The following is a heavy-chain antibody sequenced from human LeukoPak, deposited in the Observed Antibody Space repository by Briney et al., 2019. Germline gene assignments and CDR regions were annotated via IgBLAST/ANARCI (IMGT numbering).Heavy chain of an antibody. CDR3: AKDLYDSSVEAAFDI. CDR2: ISGSGGST. J-gene: IGHJ3*02. Sequence: GGSLRLSCAASGFTFDDYAMHWVRHAPGKGLEWVSGISGSGGSTYYADSVKGRFTISRDNSKNTLYLQMNSLRAEDTAVHYCAKDLYDSSVEAAFDIWGQGTMVTVSS. D-gene: IGHD3-22*01. CDR1: GFTFDDYA. V-gene: IGHV3-23*01.